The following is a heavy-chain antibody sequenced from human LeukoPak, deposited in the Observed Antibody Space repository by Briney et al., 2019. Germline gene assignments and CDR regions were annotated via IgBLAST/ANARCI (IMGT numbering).Heavy chain of an antibody. J-gene: IGHJ3*02. CDR2: IYTSGST. CDR3: ATSLIVGAIHDAFDI. CDR1: GGSISSYY. D-gene: IGHD1-26*01. V-gene: IGHV4-4*07. Sequence: SETLSLTCTVSGGSISSYYWSWIRQPAGKGLEWIGRIYTSGSTNYNPSLKSRVTMSVDTSKNQFSLKLSSVTAADTAVYYCATSLIVGAIHDAFDIWGQGTMVTVSS.